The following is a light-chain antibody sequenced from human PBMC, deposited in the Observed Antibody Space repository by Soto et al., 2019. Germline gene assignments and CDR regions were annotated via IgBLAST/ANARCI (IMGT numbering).Light chain of an antibody. V-gene: IGLV2-8*01. J-gene: IGLJ2*01. CDR1: SSDVGGYNY. Sequence: QSALTQPASVSGSPGQSITISCTGTSSDVGGYNYVSWYQQHPGKAPKLMIYEVSNRPSGVPDRFSASKSGITASLTISGLQAEDEADYYCCSYAAGDSFKFGGGTKLTVL. CDR3: CSYAAGDSFK. CDR2: EVS.